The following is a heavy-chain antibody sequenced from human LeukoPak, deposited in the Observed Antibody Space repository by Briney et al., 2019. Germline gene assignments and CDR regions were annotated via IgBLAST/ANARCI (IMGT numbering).Heavy chain of an antibody. D-gene: IGHD2-2*01. J-gene: IGHJ4*02. CDR2: ISYDGRNK. CDR1: GFTFNNYG. V-gene: IGHV3-30*18. CDR3: AKGPLRGTAAAIDY. Sequence: GKSLRLSCAASGFTFNNYGMHWVRQAPGKGLEWVAVISYDGRNKHYPDSVKGRFTIYRDISTDTLWLQMDSLRTEDTAVYYCAKGPLRGTAAAIDYWGQGTLVTVSS.